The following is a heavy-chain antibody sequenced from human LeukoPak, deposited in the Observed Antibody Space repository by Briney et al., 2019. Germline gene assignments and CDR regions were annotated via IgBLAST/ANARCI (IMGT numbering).Heavy chain of an antibody. V-gene: IGHV3-23*01. CDR2: ISASGGTT. Sequence: GRSLRLSCAASGFTFSSYSMNWVRQAPGKGLEWVSAISASGGTTFYGDPVRGRFTVSRDNSKNTLYLQMNSLRAEDTAVYYCARLSLESSTSSWGQGTLVTVSS. CDR1: GFTFSSYS. D-gene: IGHD6-6*01. CDR3: ARLSLESSTSS. J-gene: IGHJ4*02.